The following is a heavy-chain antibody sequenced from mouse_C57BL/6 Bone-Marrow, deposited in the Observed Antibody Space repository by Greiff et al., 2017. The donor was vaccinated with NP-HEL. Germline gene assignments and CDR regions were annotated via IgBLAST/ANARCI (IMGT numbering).Heavy chain of an antibody. CDR2: IWGDGST. J-gene: IGHJ1*03. CDR3: AKSSSVTDWYFDV. CDR1: GFSLTSYG. V-gene: IGHV2-3*01. Sequence: VKLMESGPGLVAPSQSLSITCTVSGFSLTSYGVSWVRQPPGKGLEWLGVIWGDGSTNYHSALISRLSISKDNPESQVFLKLNSLQTNDTAAYYCAKSSSVTDWYFDVWGTGTTVTVSS. D-gene: IGHD2-12*01.